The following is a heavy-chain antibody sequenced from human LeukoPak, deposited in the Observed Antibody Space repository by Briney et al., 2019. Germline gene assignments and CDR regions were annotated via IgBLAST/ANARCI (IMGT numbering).Heavy chain of an antibody. J-gene: IGHJ4*02. D-gene: IGHD3-16*02. Sequence: GASVKVSCKASGYTFTSYGISWVRQAPGQGLEWMGWISAYNGNTNYAQKLQGRVTMTTDTSTSTAYMELRSLRYDDTAVYYCARVEMITFGGVIVTQDSDYWGQGTLVTVSS. CDR2: ISAYNGNT. CDR1: GYTFTSYG. V-gene: IGHV1-18*01. CDR3: ARVEMITFGGVIVTQDSDY.